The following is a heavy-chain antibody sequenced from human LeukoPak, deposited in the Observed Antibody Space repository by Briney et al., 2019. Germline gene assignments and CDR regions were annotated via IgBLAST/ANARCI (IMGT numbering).Heavy chain of an antibody. V-gene: IGHV3-64*01. D-gene: IGHD2-2*01. CDR3: AKDSSQLLSDY. CDR1: GFTFSSYA. Sequence: GGSLRLSCAASGFTFSSYAMHWVRQAPGKGLEYVSAISSNGGSTYYANSVKGRFTTSRDNSKNTLYLQMNSLRAEDTAVYYCAKDSSQLLSDYWGQGTLVTVSS. J-gene: IGHJ4*02. CDR2: ISSNGGST.